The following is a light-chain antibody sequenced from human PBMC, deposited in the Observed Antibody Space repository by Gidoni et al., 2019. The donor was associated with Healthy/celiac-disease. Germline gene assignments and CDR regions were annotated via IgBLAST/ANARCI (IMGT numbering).Light chain of an antibody. CDR3: SSYTSMSDWV. V-gene: IGLV2-14*01. Sequence: QSALTQPPPVCGSPGQSLTISCTGTSSDVGGYNAVSCYQQHPGKAPTLMNNDVSTPPSGVSNRFSGSKAGNTASLTISGLQAEDEADYCGSSYTSMSDWVFGGGTKLTVL. CDR2: DVS. CDR1: SSDVGGYNA. J-gene: IGLJ3*02.